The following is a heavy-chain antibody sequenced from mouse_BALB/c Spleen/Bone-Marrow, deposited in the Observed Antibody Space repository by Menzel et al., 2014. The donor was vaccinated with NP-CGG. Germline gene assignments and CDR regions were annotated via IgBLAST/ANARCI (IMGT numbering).Heavy chain of an antibody. J-gene: IGHJ2*01. D-gene: IGHD6-1*01. Sequence: VQLQQSGPEQVKPGASVKMSCKASGYTFTSYVMHWVKQKPGQGLEWIGYINPYNDGTKYNEKLKGKATLTSDKSSSTAYMELSRLTSEDSAAYYCARRGRIAEALGYWGQGTTLTVSS. V-gene: IGHV1-14*01. CDR3: ARRGRIAEALGY. CDR2: INPYNDGT. CDR1: GYTFTSYV.